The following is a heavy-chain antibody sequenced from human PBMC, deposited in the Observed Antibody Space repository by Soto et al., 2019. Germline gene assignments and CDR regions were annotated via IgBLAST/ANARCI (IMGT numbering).Heavy chain of an antibody. CDR1: GYTFTSYA. V-gene: IGHV1-3*01. D-gene: IGHD3-22*01. Sequence: ASVKVSCKASGYTFTSYAMHWVRQAPGQRLEWMGWISAGNGNTKYSQKFQGRVTITRDTSASTAYMELSSLRSEDTAVYYCARASGYYDSSGYSPYYYGMDVWGQGTTVTVSS. CDR3: ARASGYYDSSGYSPYYYGMDV. CDR2: ISAGNGNT. J-gene: IGHJ6*02.